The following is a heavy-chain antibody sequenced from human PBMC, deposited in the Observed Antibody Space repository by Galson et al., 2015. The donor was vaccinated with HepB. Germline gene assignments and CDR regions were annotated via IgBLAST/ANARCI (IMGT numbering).Heavy chain of an antibody. CDR3: ARVGHDFWSGYSDI. Sequence: SLRLSCAASGFTFSSYWMSWVRQAPGKGLEWVAHIKQDGSEKYYVDSVKGRFTISRDNAKNSLYLQMNSLRAEDTAVYYCARVGHDFWSGYSDIWGQGTMVTVSS. D-gene: IGHD3-3*01. J-gene: IGHJ3*02. V-gene: IGHV3-7*01. CDR2: IKQDGSEK. CDR1: GFTFSSYW.